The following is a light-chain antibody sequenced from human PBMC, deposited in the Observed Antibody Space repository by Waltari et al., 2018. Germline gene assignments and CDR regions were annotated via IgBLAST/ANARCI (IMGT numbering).Light chain of an antibody. CDR3: QQYWSYPIT. CDR2: AAS. Sequence: DIQMTQSPSSLSASVGHKVTFTCRASQGITDHLAWFQLKPGKAPKSLIYAASRLQSGVPSKFSGSGSGTDFTLTINSLQPEDFATYYCQQYWSYPITFAQGTRLEIE. V-gene: IGKV1-16*02. CDR1: QGITDH. J-gene: IGKJ5*01.